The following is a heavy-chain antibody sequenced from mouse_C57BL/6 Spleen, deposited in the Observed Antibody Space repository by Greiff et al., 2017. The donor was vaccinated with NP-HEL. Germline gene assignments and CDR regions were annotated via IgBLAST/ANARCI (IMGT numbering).Heavy chain of an antibody. CDR2: IDPSDSYT. V-gene: IGHV1-59*01. J-gene: IGHJ1*03. Sequence: QVQLQQPGAELVRPGTSVKLSCKASGYTFTSYWMHWVKQRPGQGLEWIGVIDPSDSYTNYNQKFKGKATLTVDTSSSTAYMQLSSLTSEDSAVYDCAISPGYYGSPYCYFEVWGTGTTVTVSS. CDR3: AISPGYYGSPYCYFEV. D-gene: IGHD1-1*01. CDR1: GYTFTSYW.